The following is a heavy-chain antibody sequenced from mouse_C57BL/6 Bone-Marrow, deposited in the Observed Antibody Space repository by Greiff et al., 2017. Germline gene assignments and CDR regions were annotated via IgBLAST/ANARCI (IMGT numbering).Heavy chain of an antibody. J-gene: IGHJ2*01. V-gene: IGHV1-42*01. CDR2: INPSTGGT. CDR3: ARDNFDY. CDR1: GYSFTGYY. Sequence: EVKLQQSGPELVKPGASVKISCKASGYSFTGYYMNWVKQSPEKSLEWIGEINPSTGGTTYNQKFKAKATLTVDKSSSTAYMQLKSLTSEDSAVYYCARDNFDYWGQGTTLTVSS.